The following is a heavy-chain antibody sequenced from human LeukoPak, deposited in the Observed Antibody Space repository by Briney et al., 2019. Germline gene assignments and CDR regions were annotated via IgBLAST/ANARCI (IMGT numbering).Heavy chain of an antibody. D-gene: IGHD3-3*01. Sequence: GGSLRLSCAASGFTFSSYGMHWVRQAPGKGLEWVAVIWYDGSNKYYADSVKVRFTISRDNSKNTLYLQMNSVRAEDKAVYYCARDQSGNKLRFLEWLFTNYGMDVWGQGTTVTVSS. CDR3: ARDQSGNKLRFLEWLFTNYGMDV. CDR2: IWYDGSNK. CDR1: GFTFSSYG. V-gene: IGHV3-33*01. J-gene: IGHJ6*02.